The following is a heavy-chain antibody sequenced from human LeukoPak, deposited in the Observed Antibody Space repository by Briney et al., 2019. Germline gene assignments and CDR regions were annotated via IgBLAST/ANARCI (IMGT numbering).Heavy chain of an antibody. D-gene: IGHD1-7*01. CDR1: GGPITNTNW. V-gene: IGHV4-4*02. J-gene: IGHJ2*01. CDR2: IYHSGSP. CDR3: ARDAGTTRTFWYFDL. Sequence: SETLSLTCAVSGGPITNTNWWSWVRQPPGKGLEWIGEIYHSGSPNYTPSLKSRVTISLDKSKNQLSLKLHSVTAADTAVYYCARDAGTTRTFWYFDLWGRGTLVTVSS.